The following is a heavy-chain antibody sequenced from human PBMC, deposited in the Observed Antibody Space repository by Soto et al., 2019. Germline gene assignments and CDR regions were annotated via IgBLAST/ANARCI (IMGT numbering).Heavy chain of an antibody. V-gene: IGHV3-7*01. Sequence: ESGGGLVQPGGSLRLSCAASGFIFSSFWMTWVRQAPGKGLEWVANIKQDGSEKYYVDSVKGRFTISRDNAKNSLFLQMNSLTAEDTAVYYCATLRYFDSLLPGFDYWGQGTLVTVSS. CDR3: ATLRYFDSLLPGFDY. D-gene: IGHD3-9*01. CDR1: GFIFSSFW. J-gene: IGHJ4*02. CDR2: IKQDGSEK.